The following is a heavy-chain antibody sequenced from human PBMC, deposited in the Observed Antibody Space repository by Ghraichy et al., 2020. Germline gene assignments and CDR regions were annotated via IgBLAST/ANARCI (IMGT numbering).Heavy chain of an antibody. CDR1: GFTFSSYA. Sequence: GGSLRLSCAASGFTFSSYAMSWVRQAPGKGLEWVSAISGSGGSTYYADSVKGRFTISRDNSKNTLYLQMNSLRAEDTAVYYCAKGDHSTVDYYYGMDVWGQGTTVTVSS. D-gene: IGHD2-21*01. CDR3: AKGDHSTVDYYYGMDV. V-gene: IGHV3-23*01. CDR2: ISGSGGST. J-gene: IGHJ6*02.